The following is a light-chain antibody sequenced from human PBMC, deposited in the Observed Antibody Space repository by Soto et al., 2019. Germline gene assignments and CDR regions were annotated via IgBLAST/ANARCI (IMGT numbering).Light chain of an antibody. CDR1: QSVRSSY. CDR2: GAS. Sequence: EIVLTQSPGTLSLSPGERATLSCRASQSVRSSYLAWYQQKPGQAPRLLMYGASSSATGIPDRFSGSGSGTDFTLTMSRLEPEDFAVYYCQQYGSSPTFGQGTRLEIK. V-gene: IGKV3-20*01. CDR3: QQYGSSPT. J-gene: IGKJ5*01.